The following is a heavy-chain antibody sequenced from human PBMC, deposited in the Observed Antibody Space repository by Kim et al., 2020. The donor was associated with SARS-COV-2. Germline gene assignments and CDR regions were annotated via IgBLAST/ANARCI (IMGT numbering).Heavy chain of an antibody. CDR2: TYYRSKWYK. V-gene: IGHV6-1*01. CDR1: GDSVSSNSAA. J-gene: IGHJ4*02. CDR3: ARGGWEFDY. D-gene: IGHD6-19*01. Sequence: SQTLSLTCAISGDSVSSNSAAWHWIRQSPSRGLEWLGRTYYRSKWYKDYALSVKSRITIIPDTSKNQFSLHLNSVTPDDTAVYYCARGGWEFDYWGQGTLVTVSS.